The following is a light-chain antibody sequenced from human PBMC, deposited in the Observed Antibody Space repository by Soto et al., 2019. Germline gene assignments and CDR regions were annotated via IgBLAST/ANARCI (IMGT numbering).Light chain of an antibody. CDR2: DVS. CDR1: SNDVGGYNY. V-gene: IGLV2-11*01. J-gene: IGLJ1*01. CDR3: TSYAGTNPYV. Sequence: QSALTQPRSVSGSPGQSVTISCTGTSNDVGGYNYVSWYQHYPDKAPKLMIYDVSKRPSRVPDRFSGSKSGNTASLTIAGLQAEDEADYYCTSYAGTNPYVFGTGTKLTVL.